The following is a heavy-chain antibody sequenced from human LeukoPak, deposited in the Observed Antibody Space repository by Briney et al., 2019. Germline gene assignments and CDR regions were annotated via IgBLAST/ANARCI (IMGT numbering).Heavy chain of an antibody. D-gene: IGHD6-19*01. CDR1: GYTFNIYG. CDR2: ISAYNGDT. J-gene: IGHJ4*02. Sequence: GASVQVSCKASGYTFNIYGISWARQAPGQGLEWMGWISAYNGDTHYAQRFQGRVTLTIDTSTSTAYMELTNLRSDDTAIYYCARDPSNTSGWYIYFDYWGQGTLVTVSS. V-gene: IGHV1-18*01. CDR3: ARDPSNTSGWYIYFDY.